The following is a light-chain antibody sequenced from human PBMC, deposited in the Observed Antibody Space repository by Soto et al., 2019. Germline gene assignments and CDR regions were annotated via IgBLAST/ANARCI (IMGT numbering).Light chain of an antibody. Sequence: DILMTQSPDSLAVSLGERATIYCKSSQSVLYIPTNKNYLAWYQQKPGQPPKLLIYWASTRESGVPDRFSGSGSGTDFTLTISSLQAEDVAVYYCQQYFTTPRLGFGGGTKVDIK. CDR2: WAS. CDR1: QSVLYIPTNKNY. V-gene: IGKV4-1*01. CDR3: QQYFTTPRLG. J-gene: IGKJ4*01.